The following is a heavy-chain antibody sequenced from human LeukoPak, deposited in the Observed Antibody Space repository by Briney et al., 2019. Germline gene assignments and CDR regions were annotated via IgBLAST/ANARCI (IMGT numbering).Heavy chain of an antibody. CDR2: ISSSSSYI. J-gene: IGHJ6*03. V-gene: IGHV3-21*01. CDR3: ARVPYSSSWYYHYYMDV. Sequence: GGSLRLSCAASGFTFSSYSMNWVRQAPGKGLEWVSSISSSSSYIYYADSVKGRFTISRDNAKNSLYLQMNSLRAEDTAVYYCARVPYSSSWYYHYYMDVRGKGTTVTVSS. D-gene: IGHD6-13*01. CDR1: GFTFSSYS.